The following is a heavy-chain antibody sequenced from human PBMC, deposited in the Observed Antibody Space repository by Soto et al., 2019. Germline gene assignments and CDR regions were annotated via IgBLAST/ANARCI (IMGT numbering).Heavy chain of an antibody. CDR1: GFTFSSNW. CDR3: ATGSGWYSPDY. Sequence: EVQLVESGGGLVQPGGSLRLSCAASGFTFSSNWMHWVRQGPGKGLVWVSRIDNDGSSRDYADSVKGRFTISRDNAKNTLYLETSSLRAEDTAVYYCATGSGWYSPDYWGQGPLVTVSS. J-gene: IGHJ4*02. CDR2: IDNDGSSR. D-gene: IGHD6-19*01. V-gene: IGHV3-74*01.